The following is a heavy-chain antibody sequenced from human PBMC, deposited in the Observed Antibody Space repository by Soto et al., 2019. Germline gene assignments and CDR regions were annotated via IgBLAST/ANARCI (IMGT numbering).Heavy chain of an antibody. CDR3: ARCIQEDYYYGMDV. V-gene: IGHV1-18*01. CDR2: ISADNINK. CDR1: GYTFYSHS. Sequence: QAQLVQSGAEVKKPGASVKVSCKASGYTFYSHSISWVRQAPGQGLEWMGRISADNINKKYAQKFRGRVTMTTDTSTSTVYMELRNLRSDDTSVYYCARCIQEDYYYGMDVWGQGTTVTVSS. J-gene: IGHJ6*02. D-gene: IGHD5-18*01.